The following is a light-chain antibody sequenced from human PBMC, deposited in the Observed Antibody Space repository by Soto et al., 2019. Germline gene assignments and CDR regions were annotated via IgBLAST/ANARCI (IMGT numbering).Light chain of an antibody. J-gene: IGLJ1*01. Sequence: QSVLTQPPSVSAAPGQRVTISCSGSTSNIGNNYVSWYQQLPGTAPKLLIYDNNKRPSGMPDRFSGSKSGTSATLGITGLQTGDEADYYCGTWDSSLTFYVFGTGTKVTVL. CDR3: GTWDSSLTFYV. CDR2: DNN. CDR1: TSNIGNNY. V-gene: IGLV1-51*01.